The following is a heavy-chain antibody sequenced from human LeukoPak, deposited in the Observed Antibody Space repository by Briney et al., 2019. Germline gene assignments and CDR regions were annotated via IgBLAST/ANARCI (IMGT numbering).Heavy chain of an antibody. CDR1: GFTFSNYG. CDR2: IWYDGSNK. Sequence: PGGSLRLSSAASGFTFSNYGMHWVRQAPGKGLDWVAFIWYDGSNKYHTDSVKDRFTISRDNSKNTLYLQMNSLRAEDTAVYYCARGDWGMYYFDYWGQGTLVTVSS. V-gene: IGHV3-30*02. D-gene: IGHD7-27*01. CDR3: ARGDWGMYYFDY. J-gene: IGHJ4*02.